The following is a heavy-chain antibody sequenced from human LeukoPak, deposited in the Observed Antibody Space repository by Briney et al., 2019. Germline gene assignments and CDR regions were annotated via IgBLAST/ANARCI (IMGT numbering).Heavy chain of an antibody. D-gene: IGHD2-8*02. Sequence: GGSLRLSCAASGFTFSSYYMSWVRQAPGKGLEWVSVSYSGGSTYYEDSVKGRFTVSSDVSKNTLYLQMNNLRGEDTAVYYCASRHCSGENCYAGPLDFWGQGIQVTVSS. V-gene: IGHV3-53*01. J-gene: IGHJ4*02. CDR3: ASRHCSGENCYAGPLDF. CDR1: GFTFSSYY. CDR2: SYSGGST.